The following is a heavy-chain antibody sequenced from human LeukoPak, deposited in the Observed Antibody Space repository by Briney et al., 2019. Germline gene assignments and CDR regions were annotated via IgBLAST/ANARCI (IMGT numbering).Heavy chain of an antibody. CDR2: IKQDGSEK. D-gene: IGHD2-15*01. CDR3: VRGGESTWS. CDR1: GFTFSSYW. Sequence: GGSLRLSCAASGFTFSSYWMSWVRQAPGKGLEWVANIKQDGSEKYYVDSVKGRFSVSRDDAKNTLYLQMNSLRAEDTAVYYCVRGGESTWSWGQGTLVTVSS. V-gene: IGHV3-7*01. J-gene: IGHJ5*02.